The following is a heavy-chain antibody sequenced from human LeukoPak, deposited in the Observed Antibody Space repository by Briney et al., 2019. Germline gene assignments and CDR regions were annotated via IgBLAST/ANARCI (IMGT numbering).Heavy chain of an antibody. Sequence: GGSLRLSCAAAGSTFSEYGMHLVRHAPGKGLELLAFLRYDGSNKSYAGSVKGRFSISRDNSKNTLYLQMNSLRAEDTAVYYCANLQGWSGYSFPDYWGQGTLVTVSS. V-gene: IGHV3-30*02. D-gene: IGHD3-3*01. J-gene: IGHJ4*02. CDR2: LRYDGSNK. CDR1: GSTFSEYG. CDR3: ANLQGWSGYSFPDY.